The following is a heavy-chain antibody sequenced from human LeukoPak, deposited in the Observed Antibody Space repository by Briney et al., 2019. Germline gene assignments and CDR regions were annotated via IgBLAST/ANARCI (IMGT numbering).Heavy chain of an antibody. CDR3: TTGTVS. J-gene: IGHJ5*02. V-gene: IGHV3-15*01. CDR2: IKSKTDGGTT. D-gene: IGHD1-1*01. Sequence: GGSLRLSCAASGFTFSNAWMSWVRQAPGKGLEWVGCIKSKTDGGTTDYAAPVKGRFTISRDDSKNTLYLQMNSLKTEDTAVYYCTTGTVSWGQGTLVTVS. CDR1: GFTFSNAW.